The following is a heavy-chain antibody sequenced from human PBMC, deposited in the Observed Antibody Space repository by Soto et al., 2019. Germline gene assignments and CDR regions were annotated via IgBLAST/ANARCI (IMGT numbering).Heavy chain of an antibody. CDR2: IYYSGST. CDR3: ARLPAAILYYYYYMDV. V-gene: IGHV4-39*01. CDR1: GGSISSSSYY. D-gene: IGHD2-2*01. J-gene: IGHJ6*03. Sequence: QLQLQESGPGLVKPSETLSLTCTVSGGSISSSSYYWGWIRQPPGKGLEWIGSIYYSGSTYYNPSLKHRVTISVDTSKNQFSLKLSSVTAADTAVYYCARLPAAILYYYYYMDVWGKGTTVTVSS.